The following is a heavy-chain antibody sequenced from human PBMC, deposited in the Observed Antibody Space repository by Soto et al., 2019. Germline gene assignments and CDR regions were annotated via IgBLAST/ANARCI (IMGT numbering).Heavy chain of an antibody. CDR2: IVVGSGNT. D-gene: IGHD3-16*01. CDR1: GFTFTSSA. CDR3: AAEPAGGGGAFDI. V-gene: IGHV1-58*01. J-gene: IGHJ3*02. Sequence: GXSVKVSFNASGFTFTSSAVRWVRHARGQRLEWRGWIVVGSGNTNYAQKFQERVTITRDMSTSTAYMELSSPRSEDTAVYYCAAEPAGGGGAFDIWGQGTMVTVS.